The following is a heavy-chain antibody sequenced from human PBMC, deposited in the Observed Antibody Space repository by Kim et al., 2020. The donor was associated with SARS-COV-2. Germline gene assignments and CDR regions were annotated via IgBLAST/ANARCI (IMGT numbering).Heavy chain of an antibody. CDR3: ARARVTFDP. Sequence: GTTNNNPPLKSRVTISVDTSNNQLSLKLSSVTAADTAVYYCARARVTFDPWGQGTLVTVSS. CDR2: GTT. J-gene: IGHJ5*02. D-gene: IGHD4-4*01. V-gene: IGHV4-59*01.